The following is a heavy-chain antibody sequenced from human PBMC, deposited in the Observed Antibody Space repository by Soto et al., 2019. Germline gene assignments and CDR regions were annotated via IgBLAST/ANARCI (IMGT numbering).Heavy chain of an antibody. Sequence: ASVKVSCKASGYTFTSYGISWVRQAPGQGLEWMGWISAYNGNTNYAQKLQGRVTMTTDTSTSTAYMELRSLRSDDTAVYYCARARYSSSNGGWFDPWGQGTLVTVSS. V-gene: IGHV1-18*01. CDR2: ISAYNGNT. CDR1: GYTFTSYG. D-gene: IGHD6-13*01. CDR3: ARARYSSSNGGWFDP. J-gene: IGHJ5*02.